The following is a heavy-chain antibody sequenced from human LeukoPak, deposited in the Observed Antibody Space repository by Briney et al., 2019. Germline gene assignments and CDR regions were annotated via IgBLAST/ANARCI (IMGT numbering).Heavy chain of an antibody. V-gene: IGHV3-21*01. CDR3: ARSSPHCSSTSCYNDAFDI. J-gene: IGHJ3*02. D-gene: IGHD2-2*02. CDR1: GLTFSSYS. Sequence: GGSLRLSGAPSGLTFSSYSMNGVRKAPGKGLGWVSSISSSSYIYYADSVKGRFTISRDNAKNSLYLQMNSLRAEDTAVYYCARSSPHCSSTSCYNDAFDIWGQGTMVTVSS. CDR2: ISSSSYI.